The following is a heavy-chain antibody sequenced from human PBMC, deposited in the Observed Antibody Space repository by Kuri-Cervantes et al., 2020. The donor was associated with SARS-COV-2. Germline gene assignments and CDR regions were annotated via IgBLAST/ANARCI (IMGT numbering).Heavy chain of an antibody. V-gene: IGHV3-21*01. CDR1: GFSFRSYH. CDR2: ISSGSSYI. CDR3: ARELYHYGLGKYYPDY. D-gene: IGHD3-10*01. J-gene: IGHJ4*02. Sequence: GEYLKIPCEASGFSFRSYHMNWVRQAPGKGLEWVPAISSGSSYIYYADSMKGRFTMSRDNAKNSVYLQMNSLRAEDTAVYFCARELYHYGLGKYYPDYWGQGTLVTVSS.